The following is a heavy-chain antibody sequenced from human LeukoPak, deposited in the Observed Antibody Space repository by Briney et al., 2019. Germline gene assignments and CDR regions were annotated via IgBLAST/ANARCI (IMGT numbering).Heavy chain of an antibody. J-gene: IGHJ4*02. CDR1: GFTFSSYA. D-gene: IGHD6-13*01. V-gene: IGHV3-30*04. CDR2: ISYDGSNK. CDR3: ARSTEEDSSSWYSGGPQYYFDY. Sequence: GGSLRLSCAASGFTFSSYAMHWVRQAPGKGLEWVAVISYDGSNKYYADSVKGQFTISRDNSKNTLYLQMNSLRAEDTAVYYCARSTEEDSSSWYSGGPQYYFDYWGQGTLVTVSS.